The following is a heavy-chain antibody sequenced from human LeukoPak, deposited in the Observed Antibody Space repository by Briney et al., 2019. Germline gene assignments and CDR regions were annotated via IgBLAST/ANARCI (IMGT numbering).Heavy chain of an antibody. Sequence: AGGSLRLSCAASGFTFSTYAMHWVRQAPGKGLEWVALISYDGSNKYYADSVKGRFTISRDNSKNTLYLQMNSLRTEDTAVYYCARDHDSSGYYYPIGGWFDPWGQGTLVTVSS. CDR1: GFTFSTYA. CDR3: ARDHDSSGYYYPIGGWFDP. V-gene: IGHV3-30-3*01. J-gene: IGHJ5*02. D-gene: IGHD3-22*01. CDR2: ISYDGSNK.